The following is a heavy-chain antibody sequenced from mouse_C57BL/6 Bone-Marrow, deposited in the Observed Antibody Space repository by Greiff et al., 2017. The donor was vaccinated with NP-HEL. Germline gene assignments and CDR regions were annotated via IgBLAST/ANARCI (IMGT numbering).Heavy chain of an antibody. CDR3: ARNGDSLSDYGNYDAMDY. V-gene: IGHV2-9-1*01. D-gene: IGHD2-1*01. J-gene: IGHJ4*01. Sequence: VKLMESGPGLVAPSQSLSITCTVSGFSLTSYAISWVRQPPGKGLEWLGVIWTGGGTNYNSALKSRLSISKDNSKSQVFLKMNSLQTDDTARYYCARNGDSLSDYGNYDAMDYWGQGTSVTVSS. CDR2: IWTGGGT. CDR1: GFSLTSYA.